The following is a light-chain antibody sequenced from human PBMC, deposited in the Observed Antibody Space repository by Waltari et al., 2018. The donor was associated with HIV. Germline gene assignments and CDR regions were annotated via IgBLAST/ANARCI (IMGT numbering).Light chain of an antibody. CDR3: CSYAGSNNRV. Sequence: QSALTQPASVSGSPGQSITISCTGTSSDVGSYNLVSWYQQHPGKAPKLMIYEVSKRPSGVSNRFSGSKSGNTASLTISGLQAEDEADYYCCSYAGSNNRVFGGGTKLTVL. V-gene: IGLV2-23*02. CDR2: EVS. J-gene: IGLJ2*01. CDR1: SSDVGSYNL.